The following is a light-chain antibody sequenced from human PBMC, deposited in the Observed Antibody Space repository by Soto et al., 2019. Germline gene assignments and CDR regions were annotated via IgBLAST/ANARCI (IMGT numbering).Light chain of an antibody. Sequence: QSALTQPASVSGSPGQSITISCTGTSSDVGGYNYVSWYQQHQGKAPKLMIYEVSNRPSGVSNRFSGSKSGNTASLTISGLQAEDEDDYYCSSYTISSTPGVFGGGTKLTVL. CDR2: EVS. V-gene: IGLV2-14*01. CDR3: SSYTISSTPGV. J-gene: IGLJ2*01. CDR1: SSDVGGYNY.